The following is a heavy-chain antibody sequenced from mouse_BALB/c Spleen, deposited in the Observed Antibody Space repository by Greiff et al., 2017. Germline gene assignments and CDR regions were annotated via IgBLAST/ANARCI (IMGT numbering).Heavy chain of an antibody. D-gene: IGHD1-1*01. Sequence: DVKLVESGPSLVKPSQTLSLTCSVTGDSITSGYWNWIRKFPGNKLEYMGYISYSGSTYYNPSLKSRISITRDTSKNQYYLQLNSVTTEDTATYYCARSYYGSISYWYFDVWGAGTTVTVSS. CDR3: ARSYYGSISYWYFDV. V-gene: IGHV3-8*02. CDR1: GDSITSGY. J-gene: IGHJ1*01. CDR2: ISYSGST.